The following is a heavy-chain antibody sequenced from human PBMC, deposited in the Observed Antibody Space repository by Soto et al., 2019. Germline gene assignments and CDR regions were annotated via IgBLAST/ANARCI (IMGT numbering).Heavy chain of an antibody. Sequence: SETRSLTCAVYGGSFSGYYWSWIRQPPGKGLEWIGEINHSGSTNYNPSLKSRVTISVDTSKNQFSLKLSSVTAADTAVYYCARVESPTKPYSSKSVDYWGQGTLVTVSS. CDR2: INHSGST. CDR1: GGSFSGYY. V-gene: IGHV4-34*01. J-gene: IGHJ4*02. CDR3: ARVESPTKPYSSKSVDY. D-gene: IGHD6-19*01.